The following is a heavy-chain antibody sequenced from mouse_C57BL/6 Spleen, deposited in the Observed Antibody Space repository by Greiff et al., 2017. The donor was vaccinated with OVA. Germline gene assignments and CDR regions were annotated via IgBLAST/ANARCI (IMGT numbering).Heavy chain of an antibody. V-gene: IGHV1-55*01. CDR1: GYTFTSYW. Sequence: QVQLQPPGAELVKPGASVKMSCKASGYTFTSYWITWVKQRPGQGLEWIGEIYPGSGSTNYNEKFKSKATLTVDTSSSTAYMQLSSLTSEDSAVYYCARRDGSSYDYYAMDYWGQGTSVTVSS. J-gene: IGHJ4*01. CDR2: IYPGSGST. D-gene: IGHD1-1*01. CDR3: ARRDGSSYDYYAMDY.